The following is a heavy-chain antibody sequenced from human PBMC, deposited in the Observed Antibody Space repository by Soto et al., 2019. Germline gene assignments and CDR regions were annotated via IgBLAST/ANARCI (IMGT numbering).Heavy chain of an antibody. J-gene: IGHJ5*02. CDR2: INHSGST. Sequence: PSETLSLTCAVAGVSFSGYYWSWIRQSPGKGLEWIGEINHSGSTKHNPSLQSRVTISVDTSKNQFSLKLNSVTAADTAVYYCARETYGDYVGYFDPWGQGILVTVSS. CDR1: GVSFSGYY. CDR3: ARETYGDYVGYFDP. V-gene: IGHV4-34*01. D-gene: IGHD4-17*01.